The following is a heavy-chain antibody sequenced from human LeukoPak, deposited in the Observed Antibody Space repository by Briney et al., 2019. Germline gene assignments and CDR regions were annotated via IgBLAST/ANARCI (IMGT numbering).Heavy chain of an antibody. CDR1: GYTFTGYY. V-gene: IGHV1-2*02. CDR3: ARGDYGDYVGDNWFDP. D-gene: IGHD4-17*01. Sequence: ASVKVSCKASGYTFTGYYMHWVRQAPGQGLEWMGWINPNGGGTNYAQKFQGRVTMTRDTSISTAYMELSRLRSDDTAVYYCARGDYGDYVGDNWFDPWGQGTLVTVSS. J-gene: IGHJ5*02. CDR2: INPNGGGT.